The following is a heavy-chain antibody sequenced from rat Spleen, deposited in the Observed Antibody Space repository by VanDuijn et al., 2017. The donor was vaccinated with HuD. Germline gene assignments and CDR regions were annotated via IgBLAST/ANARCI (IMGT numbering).Heavy chain of an antibody. CDR2: IWGDGTT. Sequence: QVQLKESGPGLMQPSQTLSLTCFVSGFSLTSYHVHWVRQSPGKGLEWMGGIWGDGTTNYNPVLKSRLSISRDTSRSQVFLKVNSLQTEDTATYFCSRSDYWGQGVVVTVSS. J-gene: IGHJ2*01. V-gene: IGHV2-1*01. CDR3: SRSDY. CDR1: GFSLTSYH.